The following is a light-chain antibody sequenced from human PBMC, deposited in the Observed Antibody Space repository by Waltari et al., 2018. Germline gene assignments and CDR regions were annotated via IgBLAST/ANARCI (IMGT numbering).Light chain of an antibody. Sequence: DIQLTQSPSFLSASVVDRVTITCRASQGINICLAWYQQKPGKAPKLLIYAASTLHSGVPSRFSGSASGTEFTLTISSLQPEDFATYYCQQLNYYPITFGGGTKVEIK. CDR3: QQLNYYPIT. CDR1: QGINIC. V-gene: IGKV1-9*01. J-gene: IGKJ4*01. CDR2: AAS.